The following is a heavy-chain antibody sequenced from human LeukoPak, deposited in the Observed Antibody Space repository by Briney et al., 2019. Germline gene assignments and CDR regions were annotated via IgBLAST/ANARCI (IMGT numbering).Heavy chain of an antibody. J-gene: IGHJ5*02. V-gene: IGHV1-2*02. CDR1: GYTFTGYY. CDR3: ARDMAPGKLRFLEWPTKLFYP. CDR2: INPNSGGT. D-gene: IGHD3-3*01. Sequence: GASVKVSCKASGYTFTGYYMHWVRQAPGQGLEWMGWINPNSGGTNYAQKFQGRVTMTRDTSISTAYMELSRLRSDDTAVYYCARDMAPGKLRFLEWPTKLFYPWGQGTLVTVSS.